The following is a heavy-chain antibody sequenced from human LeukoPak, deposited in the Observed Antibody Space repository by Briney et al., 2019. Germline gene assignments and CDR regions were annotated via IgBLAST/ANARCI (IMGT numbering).Heavy chain of an antibody. D-gene: IGHD1-26*01. Sequence: GGSLRLSCAASGFTFSSYSMNWVRQAPGKGLEWVSYISSSSSYTNYADSVKGRFTISRDNAKNSLYLQMNSLRVEDTAVYYCARATKWELGDFDYWGQGTLVTVSS. V-gene: IGHV3-21*05. CDR2: ISSSSSYT. CDR3: ARATKWELGDFDY. J-gene: IGHJ4*02. CDR1: GFTFSSYS.